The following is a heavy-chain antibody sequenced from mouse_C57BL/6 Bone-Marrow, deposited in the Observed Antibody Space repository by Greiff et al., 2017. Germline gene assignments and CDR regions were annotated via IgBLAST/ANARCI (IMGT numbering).Heavy chain of an antibody. Sequence: QVQLQQSGAELARPGASVKLSCKASGYTFTSYGISWVKQRTGQGLEWIGEIYPRSGNTYYNEKFKGKATLTADKSSSTAYMELRSLTSEDSAVYFCAPPYYGSSYVYWYCDVWGTGTTVTVSS. V-gene: IGHV1-81*01. J-gene: IGHJ1*03. CDR1: GYTFTSYG. CDR2: IYPRSGNT. D-gene: IGHD1-1*01. CDR3: APPYYGSSYVYWYCDV.